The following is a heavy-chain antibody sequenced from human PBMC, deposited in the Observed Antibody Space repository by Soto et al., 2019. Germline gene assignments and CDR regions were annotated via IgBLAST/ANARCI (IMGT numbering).Heavy chain of an antibody. V-gene: IGHV1-69*13. CDR2: IIPIFGTA. D-gene: IGHD2-2*01. CDR1: GGTFSSYA. J-gene: IGHJ6*02. CDR3: ASTVCSSKSCSHYYGMDV. Sequence: GASVKVSCKASGGTFSSYAISWVRQAPGQGLEWMGGIIPIFGTANYAQKFQGRVTITADESTSTAYMELSSLRSEDTAVYYCASTVCSSKSCSHYYGMDVWGQGTTVTVSS.